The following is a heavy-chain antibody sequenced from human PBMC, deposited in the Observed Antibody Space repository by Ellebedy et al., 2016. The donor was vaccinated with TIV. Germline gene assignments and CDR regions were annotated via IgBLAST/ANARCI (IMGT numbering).Heavy chain of an antibody. D-gene: IGHD3-16*01. CDR1: GESFSGYQ. CDR2: ITHSGST. CDR3: AREGFYGVDS. J-gene: IGHJ4*02. V-gene: IGHV4-34*01. Sequence: SETLSLTCAVYGESFSGYQWTWIRQPPGKGLEWIGEITHSGSTNYNPSLKSRVTISVDSSKNQFSLRLSSVTAADTAFYYCAREGFYGVDSWGQGTLVTVSS.